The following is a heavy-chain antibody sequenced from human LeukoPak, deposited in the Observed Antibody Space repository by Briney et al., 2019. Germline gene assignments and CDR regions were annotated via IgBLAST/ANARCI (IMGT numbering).Heavy chain of an antibody. CDR3: ARAVFRWSSTSARFDP. V-gene: IGHV1-46*01. D-gene: IGHD2-2*01. CDR2: INPSGGRT. Sequence: ASVKPSCKASGYTVTSSYMHWVRQAPGQGLEWMGVINPSGGRTSYAEKVQVRVTMARDTSTSTVYMELRSVGAEDTAVYFCARAVFRWSSTSARFDPWGQGTLVTVSS. CDR1: GYTVTSSY. J-gene: IGHJ5*02.